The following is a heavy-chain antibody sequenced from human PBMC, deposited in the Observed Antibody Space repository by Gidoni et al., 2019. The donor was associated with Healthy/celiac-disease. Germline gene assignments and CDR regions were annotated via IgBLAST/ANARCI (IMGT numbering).Heavy chain of an antibody. J-gene: IGHJ3*02. CDR2: SSGSGGST. D-gene: IGHD3-16*01. CDR3: AKAFRAFDI. CDR1: GFTFRSYG. V-gene: IGHV3-23*01. Sequence: EVQLLESGGGLVQPGGSLRLSCAASGFTFRSYGMSWVRQDPGKGLEWVSASSGSGGSTYYEDSVKGRFTISRDNSKNTLYLQMNSLRAEDTAVYYCAKAFRAFDIWGQGTMVTVSS.